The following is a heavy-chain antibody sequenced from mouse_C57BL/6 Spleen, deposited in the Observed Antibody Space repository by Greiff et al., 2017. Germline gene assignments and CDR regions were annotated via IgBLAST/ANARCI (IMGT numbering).Heavy chain of an antibody. CDR3: ARHEPPSGGFDY. J-gene: IGHJ2*01. Sequence: VKLMESGAELVKPGASVKLSCKASGYTFTEYTIHWVKQRSGQGLEWIGWFYPGSGSIKYNEKFKDKATLTADKSSSTVYMELSRLTSEDSAVYFCARHEPPSGGFDYWGQGTTLTVSS. D-gene: IGHD3-2*02. CDR1: GYTFTEYT. CDR2: FYPGSGSI. V-gene: IGHV1-62-2*01.